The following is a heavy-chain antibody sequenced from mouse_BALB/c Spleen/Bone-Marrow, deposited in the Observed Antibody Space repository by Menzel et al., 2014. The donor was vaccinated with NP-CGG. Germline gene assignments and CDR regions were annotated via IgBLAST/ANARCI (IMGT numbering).Heavy chain of an antibody. CDR1: GFSLTSYG. CDR3: AKGEYAKRYYAMDY. V-gene: IGHV2-3*01. D-gene: IGHD2-10*02. J-gene: IGHJ4*01. CDR2: IWGDGST. Sequence: VKLMESGPGLVAPSQSLPITCTVSGFSLTSYGVSWVRQSPGKGLEWLGVIWGDGSTNYHSALISRLSISKDNSKSQLFLKLNSLQTDDTATYYCAKGEYAKRYYAMDYWGQGTSVTVSS.